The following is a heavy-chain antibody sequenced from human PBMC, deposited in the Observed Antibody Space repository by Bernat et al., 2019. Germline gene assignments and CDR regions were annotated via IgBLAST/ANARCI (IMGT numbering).Heavy chain of an antibody. Sequence: EVQLVESGGGLVQPGGSLRLSCAASGFTFSSYWMHWVRQAPGKGLVWVSRINSDGSSTSYAESVKGRFTISRDNAKNTLYLQMNSLRAEDTAVYYCARVAAAGGFLEWLPPAFDYWGQGTLVTVSS. D-gene: IGHD3-3*01. CDR1: GFTFSSYW. CDR2: INSDGSST. J-gene: IGHJ4*02. CDR3: ARVAAAGGFLEWLPPAFDY. V-gene: IGHV3-74*01.